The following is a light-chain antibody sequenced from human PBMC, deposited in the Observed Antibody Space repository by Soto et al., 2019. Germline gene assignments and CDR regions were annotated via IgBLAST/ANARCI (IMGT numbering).Light chain of an antibody. J-gene: IGKJ2*01. CDR2: GAS. V-gene: IGKV1-39*01. CDR3: QQSFSAPKVT. Sequence: IQLTQSPSVLSASVGDRVTFICRASQNIANYLSWYQQRPGKAPKLLIFGASNLQSGVPSRFSGAGSGSDYTLTISNLQPEDFATYYCQQSFSAPKVTFGQGTKLEI. CDR1: QNIANY.